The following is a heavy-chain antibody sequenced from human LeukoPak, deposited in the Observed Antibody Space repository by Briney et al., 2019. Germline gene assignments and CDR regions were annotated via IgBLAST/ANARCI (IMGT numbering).Heavy chain of an antibody. CDR3: AREYCSGGDCQYYFDY. CDR1: GFTFSSYA. D-gene: IGHD2-15*01. Sequence: PGGSLRLSCAASGFTFSSYAMHWVRQAPGQGLKYVSAITSNGNSPYYANSVRGRFTISRDNSKNTLYLQMGSLRVEDMAVYYCAREYCSGGDCQYYFDYWGQGTLVTVSS. V-gene: IGHV3-64*01. J-gene: IGHJ4*02. CDR2: ITSNGNSP.